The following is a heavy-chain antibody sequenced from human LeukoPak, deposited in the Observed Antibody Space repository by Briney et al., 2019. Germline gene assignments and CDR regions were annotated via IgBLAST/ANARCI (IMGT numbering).Heavy chain of an antibody. CDR2: INHSGST. V-gene: IGHV4-34*01. CDR1: GGSFSGYY. J-gene: IGHJ4*02. CDR3: VRTASSHFDY. Sequence: SETLSLTCAVYGGSFSGYYWSWIRQPPGKGLEWIGEINHSGSTNYNPSLKSRVTISVDTSKNQFSLKLSSVTAADTAVYYCVRTASSHFDYWGQGTLVTVSS.